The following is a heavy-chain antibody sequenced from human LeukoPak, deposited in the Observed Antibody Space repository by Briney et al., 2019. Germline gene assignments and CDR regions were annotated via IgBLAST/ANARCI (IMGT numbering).Heavy chain of an antibody. J-gene: IGHJ5*02. CDR1: GGSVSSYY. D-gene: IGHD2-21*02. V-gene: IGHV4-59*08. CDR2: IYYSGST. Sequence: SETLTLACTVSGGSVSSYYWSWIRQPPGKGLEWIACIYYSGSTRFNPSLKSRVTISLDRSKNQFSLKLRSVTAADTAVYYCARLQVHCGGDCYTRWFDPWGQGTLVTVSS. CDR3: ARLQVHCGGDCYTRWFDP.